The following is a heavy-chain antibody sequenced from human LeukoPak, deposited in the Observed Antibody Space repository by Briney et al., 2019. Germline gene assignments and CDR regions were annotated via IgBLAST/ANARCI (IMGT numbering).Heavy chain of an antibody. J-gene: IGHJ4*02. D-gene: IGHD3-3*01. Sequence: GGSLRLSCAASGFTFSSYWMSWVRQAPGKGLEWVANIKQDGSEKYYVDSVKGRFTISRDNAKNSLYLQMNSLRAEDTAVYYCAKVGLVDGYDFWSGPDYWGQGTLVTVSS. CDR3: AKVGLVDGYDFWSGPDY. CDR2: IKQDGSEK. CDR1: GFTFSSYW. V-gene: IGHV3-7*01.